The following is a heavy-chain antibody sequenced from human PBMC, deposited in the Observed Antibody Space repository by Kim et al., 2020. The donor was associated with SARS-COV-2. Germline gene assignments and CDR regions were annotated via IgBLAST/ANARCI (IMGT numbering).Heavy chain of an antibody. Sequence: GGSLRLSCAASGFPVSENYVSWVRQAPGKGPQWVSMIYSGGSTHYIDSVKGRFTVSRDSSANTVYLQMDRLRADDTAVYYCASTPTTYYYDTSGYLGPWG. CDR3: ASTPTTYYYDTSGYLGP. J-gene: IGHJ5*02. V-gene: IGHV3-53*01. CDR1: GFPVSENY. D-gene: IGHD3-22*01. CDR2: IYSGGST.